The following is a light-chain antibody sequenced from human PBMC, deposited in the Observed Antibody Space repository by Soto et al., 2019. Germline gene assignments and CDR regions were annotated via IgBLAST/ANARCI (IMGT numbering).Light chain of an antibody. Sequence: QSVLTQPPSASGTPGQRVTISCSGSSSNIGSNTVNWYQQLPGTAPKLLIYSNNQRPSGVPDRFSGSKSGTSASLAISGLQSEDEADYYCAAWDGSPRVVFGGGTKLTVL. V-gene: IGLV1-44*01. J-gene: IGLJ2*01. CDR3: AAWDGSPRVV. CDR2: SNN. CDR1: SSNIGSNT.